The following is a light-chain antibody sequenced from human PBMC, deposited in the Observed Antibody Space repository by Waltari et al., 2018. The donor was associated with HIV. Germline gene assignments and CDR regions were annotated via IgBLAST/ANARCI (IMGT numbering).Light chain of an antibody. CDR2: GAS. CDR3: QQYGSSPPKYT. CDR1: QSVSSSY. Sequence: EIVLTQSPGTLSLAPGERATLSCRASQSVSSSYSAWYQQKPGQAPRLLIYGASSRATGIPDRFSGSGSGTDFTLTISRLEPEDFAVYYCQQYGSSPPKYTCGQGTKLEIK. V-gene: IGKV3-20*01. J-gene: IGKJ2*01.